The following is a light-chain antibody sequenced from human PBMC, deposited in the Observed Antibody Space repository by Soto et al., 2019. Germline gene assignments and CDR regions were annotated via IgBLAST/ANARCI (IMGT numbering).Light chain of an antibody. CDR3: QYCDYLPL. CDR2: GAS. J-gene: IGKJ3*01. CDR1: HDISNY. Sequence: DIQMTQSPSSLSASVGDRVTITCQASHDISNYLNWYQHKPGKAPKLLIYGASNLETGVPSRFSGSGSGTDFTFTISRLQPEDIAKYYCQYCDYLPLFGPGTTVDLK. V-gene: IGKV1-33*01.